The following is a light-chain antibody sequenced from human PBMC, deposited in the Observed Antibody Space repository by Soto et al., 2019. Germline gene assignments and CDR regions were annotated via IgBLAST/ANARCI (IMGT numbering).Light chain of an antibody. Sequence: QSVLTQPPSVSAAPGQKVTISCSGSSSNIGNNYVSWYQQLPGTGPKLLIYDSDKRPSGIPDRFSGSKSGTSATLGITGLQTGDEADYYCGTWDSSLSAGVFGGGTKLTVL. CDR1: SSNIGNNY. CDR2: DSD. J-gene: IGLJ2*01. V-gene: IGLV1-51*01. CDR3: GTWDSSLSAGV.